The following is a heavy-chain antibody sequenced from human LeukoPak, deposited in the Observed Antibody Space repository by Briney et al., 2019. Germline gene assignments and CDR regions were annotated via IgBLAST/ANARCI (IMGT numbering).Heavy chain of an antibody. CDR3: ARGLSRREYFDH. D-gene: IGHD2-2*01. J-gene: IGHJ1*01. V-gene: IGHV3-30*02. CDR1: GFTFSIRG. Sequence: PGGSLRLSCAASGFTFSIRGFHWVRQAPGKGLEWVAFISNDEKSIYYADSVKGRFTTSRDNSRSTLYLQLNSLRAEDTAVYYCARGLSRREYFDHWGQGTLVTV. CDR2: ISNDEKSI.